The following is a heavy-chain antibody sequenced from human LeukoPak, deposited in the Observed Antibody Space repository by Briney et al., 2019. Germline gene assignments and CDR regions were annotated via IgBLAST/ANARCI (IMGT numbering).Heavy chain of an antibody. D-gene: IGHD3-10*01. CDR1: GYTFTSYY. CDR3: ARVWFGELATGGPLGD. Sequence: ASVKVSCKASGYTFTSYYMHWVRQAPGQGLEWMGIINPSGGSTSYAQKFQGRVTMTRDMSTSTVYMELSSLRSEDTAVYYCARVWFGELATGGPLGDWGQGTLVTVSS. V-gene: IGHV1-46*01. CDR2: INPSGGST. J-gene: IGHJ4*02.